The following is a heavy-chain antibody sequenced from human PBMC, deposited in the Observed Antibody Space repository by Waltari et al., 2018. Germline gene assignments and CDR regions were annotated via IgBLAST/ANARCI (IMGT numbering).Heavy chain of an antibody. Sequence: EVQLVESGGGLVQPGGSLRLSCAASGFTFSSYEMNWVRQAPGKGLEWVSYISSSGSTIYYADSVKGRFTISRDNAKNSLYLQMNSLRAEDTAVYYCAREDSASSSSEYYFDYWGQGTLVTVSS. CDR1: GFTFSSYE. D-gene: IGHD6-6*01. CDR2: ISSSGSTI. J-gene: IGHJ4*02. V-gene: IGHV3-48*03. CDR3: AREDSASSSSEYYFDY.